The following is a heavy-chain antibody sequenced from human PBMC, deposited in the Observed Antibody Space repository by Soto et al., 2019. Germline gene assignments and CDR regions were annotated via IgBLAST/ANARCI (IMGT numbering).Heavy chain of an antibody. CDR1: GLTFRSYG. CDR2: ISNDGTNK. V-gene: IGHV3-30*18. CDR3: GKDTLDCSGGDCPLCYYYGMDV. Sequence: GGSLRLSCAASGLTFRSYGMHWVRQAPGKGLEWLAVISNDGTNKYLADSVKGRLTLSRDNSRNTLSLEINNLRPEDTAVYYCGKDTLDCSGGDCPLCYYYGMDVWGQGTTVTVSS. J-gene: IGHJ6*02. D-gene: IGHD2-15*01.